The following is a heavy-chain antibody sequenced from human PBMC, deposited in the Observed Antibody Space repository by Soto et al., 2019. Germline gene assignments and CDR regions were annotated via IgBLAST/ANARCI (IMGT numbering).Heavy chain of an antibody. CDR1: GYTFTSYG. CDR3: ATRSPAFDY. J-gene: IGHJ4*02. V-gene: IGHV1-18*01. CDR2: ISTDKGKT. Sequence: QVQLVQSGPEVKKPGPSVKVSCKTSGYTFTSYGISWVRQAPGQGLEWMGWISTDKGKTNYAQKFQGRVTMTTDTSTSTAYMELRSLRSDDPAVYYCATRSPAFDYWGQGTLVTVSS.